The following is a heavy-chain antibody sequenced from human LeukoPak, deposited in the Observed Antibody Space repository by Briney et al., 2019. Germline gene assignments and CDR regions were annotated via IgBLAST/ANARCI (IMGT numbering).Heavy chain of an antibody. D-gene: IGHD1-14*01. V-gene: IGHV1-24*01. J-gene: IGHJ5*02. CDR2: FDPEDGET. CDR3: AKPTHVRGGPWFDP. CDR1: GYTLTELS. Sequence: GASVKVSCKVSGYTLTELSMHWVRQAPGKGLEWMGGFDPEDGETIYAQKFLGRVTMTEDTSTDTAYMELSSLRSEDTAVYYCAKPTHVRGGPWFDPWGREPWSPSP.